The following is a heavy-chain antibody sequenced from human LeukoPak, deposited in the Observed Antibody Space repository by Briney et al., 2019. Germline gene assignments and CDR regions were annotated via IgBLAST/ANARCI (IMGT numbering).Heavy chain of an antibody. J-gene: IGHJ4*02. CDR1: GYTFTSYG. D-gene: IGHD3-22*01. V-gene: IGHV1-18*01. Sequence: ASVKVSCKASGYTFTSYGISWVRQAPGQGLEWMGWISVYNGDTEHTQNLQGRVTMTTDTSTSTAYMELRSLRSDDTAVYYCARPYYYDSSGYNYWGQGTLVTVSS. CDR2: ISVYNGDT. CDR3: ARPYYYDSSGYNY.